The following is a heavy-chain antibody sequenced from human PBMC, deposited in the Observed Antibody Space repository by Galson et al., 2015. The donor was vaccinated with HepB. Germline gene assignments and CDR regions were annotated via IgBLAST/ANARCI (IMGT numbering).Heavy chain of an antibody. Sequence: SETLSLTCTVSGGSISSYYWSWIRQPPGKGLEWIGYIYYSGSTNYNPSLKSRVTISVDTSKNQFSLKLSSVTAADTAVYYCARVKDPSGYYYYGMDVRGQGTTVTVSS. J-gene: IGHJ6*02. CDR2: IYYSGST. D-gene: IGHD3-3*01. V-gene: IGHV4-59*01. CDR1: GGSISSYY. CDR3: ARVKDPSGYYYYGMDV.